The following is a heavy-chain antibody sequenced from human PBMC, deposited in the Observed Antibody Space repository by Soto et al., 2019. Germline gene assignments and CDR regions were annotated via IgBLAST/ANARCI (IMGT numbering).Heavy chain of an antibody. Sequence: PSETLSLTCTVSGGSISSYYWSWIRQPPGKGLEWIGYIYYSGSTNYNPSLKSRVTISVDTSKNQFSLKLSSVTAADTAVYYCARHIAARPRYYYYGMDVWGQGTTVTVSS. CDR2: IYYSGST. J-gene: IGHJ6*02. CDR1: GGSISSYY. CDR3: ARHIAARPRYYYYGMDV. V-gene: IGHV4-59*01. D-gene: IGHD6-6*01.